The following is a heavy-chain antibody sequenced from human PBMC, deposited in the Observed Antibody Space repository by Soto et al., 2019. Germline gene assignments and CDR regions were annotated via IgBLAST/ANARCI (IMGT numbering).Heavy chain of an antibody. CDR3: ARGIVVVPAAVYYFDY. CDR2: IWYDGSNK. J-gene: IGHJ4*02. V-gene: IGHV3-33*01. Sequence: GGSLRLSCAASGVTFSSYGMHWVRQAPGKGLEWVAVIWYDGSNKYYADSVKGRFTISRDNSKNTLYLQMNSLRAEDTAVYYCARGIVVVPAAVYYFDYWGQGTLVT. CDR1: GVTFSSYG. D-gene: IGHD2-2*01.